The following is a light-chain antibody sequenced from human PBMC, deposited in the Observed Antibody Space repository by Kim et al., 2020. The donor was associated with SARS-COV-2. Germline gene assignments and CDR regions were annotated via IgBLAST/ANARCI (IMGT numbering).Light chain of an antibody. Sequence: QSVTISCTATSGAVGGSDSVSWYQQYPGKAPKLIVYGDSKRPSGVPDRFSGSKSGNTASLTVSRLQAEDEADYFCASYGDSNFLVLFGGGTQLTVL. J-gene: IGLJ3*02. CDR3: ASYGDSNFLVL. CDR1: SGAVGGSDS. CDR2: GDS. V-gene: IGLV2-8*01.